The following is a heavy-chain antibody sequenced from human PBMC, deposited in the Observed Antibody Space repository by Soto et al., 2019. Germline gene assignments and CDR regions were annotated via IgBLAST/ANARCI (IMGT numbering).Heavy chain of an antibody. CDR1: GGTFSTYA. D-gene: IGHD6-19*01. Sequence: QVQLVQSGAEVKKPGSSVKGSCKASGGTFSTYAINWVRQAPGQGLEGMGGISPMFRAANYAQKFLGRVSITADESSSTAYMELNSLRSEDTAMYYGARDYGQWPSSYDGLDVWGQGTTVAVSS. CDR2: ISPMFRAA. J-gene: IGHJ6*02. CDR3: ARDYGQWPSSYDGLDV. V-gene: IGHV1-69*01.